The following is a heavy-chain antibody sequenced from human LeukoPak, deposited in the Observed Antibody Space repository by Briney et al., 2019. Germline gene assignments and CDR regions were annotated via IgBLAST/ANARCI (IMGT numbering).Heavy chain of an antibody. CDR2: VHYSGST. D-gene: IGHD5-18*01. CDR1: GGSISNFY. V-gene: IGHV4-59*01. J-gene: IGHJ4*02. Sequence: SETLSLTCTVSGGSISNFYWSWIRQHPGKGLERIGYVHYSGSTNYNPSLKSRVTISVDTSKNQFSLQLSSVTAADTAVYYCARDFRTYSYGYVDYWGQGTLVTVSS. CDR3: ARDFRTYSYGYVDY.